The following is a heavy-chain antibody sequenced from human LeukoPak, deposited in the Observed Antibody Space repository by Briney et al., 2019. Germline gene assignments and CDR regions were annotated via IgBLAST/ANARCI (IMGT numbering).Heavy chain of an antibody. Sequence: AGGSLRLSCAGSGFTFSSYNMNWVRQAPGKGLEWVSHISSSSNTKYYADSVKGRFTISRDNAKNSLYLHMSSLRAEDTAVYYCAAPGPYYYDSSEFDYWGQGTLVTVSS. CDR1: GFTFSSYN. CDR2: ISSSSNTK. V-gene: IGHV3-48*01. CDR3: AAPGPYYYDSSEFDY. J-gene: IGHJ4*02. D-gene: IGHD3-22*01.